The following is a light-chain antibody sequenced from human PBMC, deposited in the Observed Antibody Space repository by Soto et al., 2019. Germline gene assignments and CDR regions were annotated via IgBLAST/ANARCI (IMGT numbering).Light chain of an antibody. CDR3: QQYCSYAWT. CDR2: AAS. Sequence: IQLTQSPSSLSASVGDRVTITCRASQGISSYLAWYQQKPGKAPKLLIYAASTLQSGVPSRFSGSGSGTDFTLTISCLQSEDFATYYCQQYCSYAWTFGQGTKVDIK. V-gene: IGKV1-9*01. J-gene: IGKJ1*01. CDR1: QGISSY.